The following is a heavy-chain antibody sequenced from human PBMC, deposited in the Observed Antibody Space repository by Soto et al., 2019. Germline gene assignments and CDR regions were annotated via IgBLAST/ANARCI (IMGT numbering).Heavy chain of an antibody. CDR2: VYSTGST. V-gene: IGHV4-4*07. D-gene: IGHD3-22*01. CDR1: GVAITAYY. Sequence: ETLSLTCTVSGVAITAYYWSWIRQPVGEGLQWIGRVYSTGSTNYNPSLRSRVTMSVDTSQNQFFLRLSSVTAADTAVYYCARDEYYDSNNWFDHWGQGILVTVSS. J-gene: IGHJ5*02. CDR3: ARDEYYDSNNWFDH.